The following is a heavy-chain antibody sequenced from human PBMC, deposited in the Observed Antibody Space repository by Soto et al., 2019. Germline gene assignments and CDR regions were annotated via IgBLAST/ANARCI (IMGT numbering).Heavy chain of an antibody. Sequence: GGSLRLSCAASGFTFSNYDMHWVRQVTGKGLKWVSTIGTAGDTYYPGSVKGRFTISRENAKNPLYLQMNSLRAEDTAVYYCARGRLISLYYFDYWGQGTLVTVSS. J-gene: IGHJ4*02. CDR1: GFTFSNYD. CDR2: IGTAGDT. CDR3: ARGRLISLYYFDY. V-gene: IGHV3-13*01. D-gene: IGHD2-15*01.